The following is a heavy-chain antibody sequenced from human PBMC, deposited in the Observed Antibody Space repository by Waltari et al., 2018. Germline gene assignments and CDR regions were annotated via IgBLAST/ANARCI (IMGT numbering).Heavy chain of an antibody. CDR1: GGSLSSYY. Sequence: QVQLQESGPGLVKPSETLSLTCTVSGGSLSSYYWSWIRQPPGKGLEWIGYIYYSGSTNYNPSLKSRVTISVDTSKNQFSLKLSSVTAADTAVYYCARGLGQQLTSWFDPWGQGTLVTVSS. J-gene: IGHJ5*02. CDR2: IYYSGST. CDR3: ARGLGQQLTSWFDP. D-gene: IGHD6-13*01. V-gene: IGHV4-59*01.